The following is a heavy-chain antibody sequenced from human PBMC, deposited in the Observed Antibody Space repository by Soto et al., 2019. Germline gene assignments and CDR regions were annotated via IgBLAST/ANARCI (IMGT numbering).Heavy chain of an antibody. J-gene: IGHJ3*02. D-gene: IGHD3-22*01. CDR1: GGSFSGYY. CDR2: INHSGST. V-gene: IGHV4-34*01. Sequence: QVQLQQWGAGLLKPSETLSLTCAVYGGSFSGYYWSWIRQPPGKGXXWIGEINHSGSTNSNPSLKSRVTISVDTSKNQFSLQLSSVTAADTAVYYCARFYYDSSGYYDSDAFDIWGQGTMVTVSS. CDR3: ARFYYDSSGYYDSDAFDI.